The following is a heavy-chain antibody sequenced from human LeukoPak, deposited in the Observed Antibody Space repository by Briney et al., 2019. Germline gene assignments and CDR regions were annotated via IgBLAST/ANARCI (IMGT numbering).Heavy chain of an antibody. Sequence: PGGSLRLSCAASGFIFSSYETAWVRHAPRKGLEYISDVSRSGDTKHHADSVKGRFTISRDNAENSLFLQMNSLRVEDTAIYYCARSVGGYFYFYMDVWGKGTTVTISS. V-gene: IGHV3-48*03. CDR3: ARSVGGYFYFYMDV. J-gene: IGHJ6*03. CDR1: GFIFSSYE. D-gene: IGHD1-26*01. CDR2: VSRSGDTK.